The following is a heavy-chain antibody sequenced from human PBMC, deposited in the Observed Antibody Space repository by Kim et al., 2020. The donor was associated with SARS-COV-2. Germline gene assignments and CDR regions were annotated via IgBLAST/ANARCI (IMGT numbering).Heavy chain of an antibody. J-gene: IGHJ3*01. CDR2: LTWNSGDI. V-gene: IGHV3-9*01. Sequence: GGSLRLSCSVSGFSFSDYSMHWVRQAPGKGLEWVSGLTWNSGDIGYADAVQGRFIISRDNAKNSLYLQMNSLRPEDTALYYCVKDSVVRGGKWDAFHVWGRGTMVTVSP. CDR1: GFSFSDYS. CDR3: VKDSVVRGGKWDAFHV. D-gene: IGHD3-10*02.